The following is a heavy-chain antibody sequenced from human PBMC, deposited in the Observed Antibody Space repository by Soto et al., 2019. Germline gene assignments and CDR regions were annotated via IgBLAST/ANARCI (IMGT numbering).Heavy chain of an antibody. CDR2: ISDGGTTI. J-gene: IGHJ3*01. V-gene: IGHV3-48*03. CDR3: VKEYCTGGTCFDAFDL. D-gene: IGHD2-8*02. Sequence: EAELVESGGGLVQPGGSLTLSCAASGFIFSDYEVDWVRQAPGRGPEWISYISDGGTTIYYAASVKGRFTISRDDAKKSLYLHMNNLRVDDTAIYFCVKEYCTGGTCFDAFDLWGQGTGVTVSS. CDR1: GFIFSDYE.